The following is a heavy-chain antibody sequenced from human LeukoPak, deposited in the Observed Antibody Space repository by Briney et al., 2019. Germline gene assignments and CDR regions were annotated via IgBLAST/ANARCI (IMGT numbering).Heavy chain of an antibody. CDR2: IYYSGST. D-gene: IGHD5-18*01. CDR3: ARGPDSYGLPYYFDY. V-gene: IGHV4-59*12. CDR1: GGSISSYY. J-gene: IGHJ4*02. Sequence: PSETLSLTCTVSGGSISSYYWSWIRQPPGKGLEWIGYIYYSGSTSYNPSLKSRVTISVDTSKNQFSLKLSSVTAADTAVYYCARGPDSYGLPYYFDYWGQGTLVTVSS.